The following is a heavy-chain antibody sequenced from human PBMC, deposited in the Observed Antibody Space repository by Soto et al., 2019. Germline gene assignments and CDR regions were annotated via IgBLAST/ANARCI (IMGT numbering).Heavy chain of an antibody. V-gene: IGHV3-21*01. Sequence: GGSLRLSCAASGFTFSSYSMNWVRQAPGKGLEWVSSISSSSSYIYYADSVKGGFTISRDNAKNSLYLQMNSLRAEDTAVYYCARDKMVRRSSLYGMDVWGQGTTVTVSS. J-gene: IGHJ6*02. D-gene: IGHD2-8*01. CDR2: ISSSSSYI. CDR3: ARDKMVRRSSLYGMDV. CDR1: GFTFSSYS.